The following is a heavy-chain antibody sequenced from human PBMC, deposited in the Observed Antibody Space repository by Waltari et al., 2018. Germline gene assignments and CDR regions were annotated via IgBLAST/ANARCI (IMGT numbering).Heavy chain of an antibody. CDR2: VRDKANRYTT. CDR1: GFTSRDPY. J-gene: IGHJ1*01. CDR3: SYSGSYKHFQD. Sequence: EVQLVEHGGGLVQPGGSLSLSCAAPGFTSRDPYMDWVRQAPGKGLEWVGRVRDKANRYTTEYAASVKGRFTISRDDLKNSLFLQMNSLKTEDTAVYYCSYSGSYKHFQDWGQGTLVTVSS. V-gene: IGHV3-72*01. D-gene: IGHD1-26*01.